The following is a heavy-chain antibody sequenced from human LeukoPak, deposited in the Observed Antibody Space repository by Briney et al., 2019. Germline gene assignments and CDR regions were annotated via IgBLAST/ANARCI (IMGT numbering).Heavy chain of an antibody. CDR2: IRYDGSNK. Sequence: PGGSLRLSCAASGFTFSSYGMHWVRQAPGKGLERVAFIRYDGSNKYYADSVKGRFTISRDNSRNTLYLQMNSLRAEDTAVYYCAKLQAGVVVVPATDYWGQGTLVTVSS. J-gene: IGHJ4*02. V-gene: IGHV3-30*02. CDR3: AKLQAGVVVVPATDY. CDR1: GFTFSSYG. D-gene: IGHD2-2*01.